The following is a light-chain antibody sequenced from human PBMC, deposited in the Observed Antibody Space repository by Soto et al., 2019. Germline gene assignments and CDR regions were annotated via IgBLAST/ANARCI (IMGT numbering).Light chain of an antibody. CDR2: SNN. J-gene: IGLJ2*01. CDR1: SSNIGSNT. Sequence: QSVLTQPPSASGTPXQRVTXXCSGSSSNIGSNTVNWYQQLPGTAPKLLIYSNNQRPSGVPDRFSGSKSGTSASLAISGLQSEDEADYYCAAWDDSLNGVVFGGGTKLTVL. V-gene: IGLV1-44*01. CDR3: AAWDDSLNGVV.